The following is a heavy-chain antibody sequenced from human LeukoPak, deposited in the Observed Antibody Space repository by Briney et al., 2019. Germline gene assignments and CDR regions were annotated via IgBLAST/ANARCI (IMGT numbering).Heavy chain of an antibody. CDR2: INHSGST. CDR1: GGSFSGYY. Sequence: PSETLSLTCAVYGGSFSGYYWSWIRQPPGKGLEWIGEINHSGSTNYNPSLKSRVTISVDTPKNQFSLKLSSVTAADTAVYYCASLKPRRYYYDSSGYRHDYWGQGTLVTVSS. J-gene: IGHJ4*02. D-gene: IGHD3-22*01. CDR3: ASLKPRRYYYDSSGYRHDY. V-gene: IGHV4-34*01.